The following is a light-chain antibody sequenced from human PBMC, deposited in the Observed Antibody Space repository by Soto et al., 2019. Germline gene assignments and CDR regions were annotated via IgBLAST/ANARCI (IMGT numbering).Light chain of an antibody. Sequence: IQLTQSPSSLSASVGDRVTITCRASQGISSFLAWYQQKPGKAPKLLIYAASTLQSGVQSRFSGSGSGTDFTLTIRSLQPEDFTTYYCQQLNSYPVTFGQGTRLEIK. CDR1: QGISSF. J-gene: IGKJ5*01. V-gene: IGKV1-9*01. CDR3: QQLNSYPVT. CDR2: AAS.